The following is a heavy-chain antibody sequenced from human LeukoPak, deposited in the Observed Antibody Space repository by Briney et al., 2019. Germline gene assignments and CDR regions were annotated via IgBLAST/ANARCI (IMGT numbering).Heavy chain of an antibody. CDR2: IYYGGSA. Sequence: TSETLSLTCTVSGDSIRRFYWLWIPQSPGKALEGIGHIYYGGSAYSNPSLRSRVTISLDTSKNQLSLSLTSVAAADTAVYYCARRQYGYYDYAFDIWGQGTLVTVSS. V-gene: IGHV4-59*01. J-gene: IGHJ3*02. CDR1: GDSIRRFY. CDR3: ARRQYGYYDYAFDI. D-gene: IGHD4-17*01.